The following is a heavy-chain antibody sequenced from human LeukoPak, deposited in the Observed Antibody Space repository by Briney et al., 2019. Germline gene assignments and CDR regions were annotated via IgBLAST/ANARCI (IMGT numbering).Heavy chain of an antibody. CDR2: VYYSGNT. CDR1: GGSISSYY. CDR3: ARNYDILTGYYYFDY. Sequence: SETLSLTCTVSGGSISSYYWSWIRQPPGKGLEWIGYVYYSGNTNYNPSLKTRVSISLDTSKNQFSLKLPSVTAADTALYYCARNYDILTGYYYFDYWGQGTLVTVSS. D-gene: IGHD3-9*01. V-gene: IGHV4-59*01. J-gene: IGHJ4*02.